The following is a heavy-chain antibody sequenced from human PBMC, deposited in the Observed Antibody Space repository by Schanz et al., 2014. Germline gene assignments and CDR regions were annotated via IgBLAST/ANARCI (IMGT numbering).Heavy chain of an antibody. CDR2: VFPNGIT. Sequence: QVQLQESGPGLVKPSQTLSLTCTVSGGSIRSGTYYWSWIRQPAGKALEWVGRVFPNGITNYNPSLKSRVTNPLAASKNQFSLTLQSLAAADTAVYYCARDTTWRLDLWGRGTLVTVSS. V-gene: IGHV4-61*02. J-gene: IGHJ2*01. CDR3: ARDTTWRLDL. D-gene: IGHD1-1*01. CDR1: GGSIRSGTYY.